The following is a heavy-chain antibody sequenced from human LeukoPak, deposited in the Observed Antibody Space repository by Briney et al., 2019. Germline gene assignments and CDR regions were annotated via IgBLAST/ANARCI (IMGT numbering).Heavy chain of an antibody. CDR3: ARDGGAPGYYFDY. D-gene: IGHD3-16*01. J-gene: IGHJ4*02. V-gene: IGHV1-69*13. Sequence: ASVKVSCKASGGTFSSYAISWVRQAPGQGLEWMGGIIPIFGTANYAQKFQGRVTITADESTSTAYMELSSLRSEGTAVCYCARDGGAPGYYFDYWGQGTLVTVSS. CDR1: GGTFSSYA. CDR2: IIPIFGTA.